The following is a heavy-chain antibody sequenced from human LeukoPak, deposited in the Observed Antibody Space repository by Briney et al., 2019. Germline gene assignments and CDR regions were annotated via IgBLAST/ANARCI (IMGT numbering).Heavy chain of an antibody. CDR3: ARGPVTKFEI. V-gene: IGHV3-53*01. D-gene: IGHD4-17*01. J-gene: IGHJ3*02. CDR1: GFTVSSNY. CDR2: IYSGGTT. Sequence: GGSLRLSCAASGFTVSSNYMSWVRQAPGKGLEWVSVIYSGGTTYYADSVKGRFTISRDNSTNTLYLQMNSLRAEDTAVYYCARGPVTKFEIWGQGTILTVSS.